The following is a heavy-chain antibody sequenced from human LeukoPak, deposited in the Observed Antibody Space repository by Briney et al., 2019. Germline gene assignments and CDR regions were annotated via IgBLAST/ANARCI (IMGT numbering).Heavy chain of an antibody. CDR3: ARAGQLNY. CDR2: IEEEGSAK. J-gene: IGHJ4*02. Sequence: PGGSLRLSCVGSGFTFSGYWMNWVRQAPGRGLEWVAKIEEEGSAKYYMDSVKGRFSIYRDNAKNSLYLQMYSLRAEDTAMYYCARAGQLNYWGQGTLVTVFS. V-gene: IGHV3-7*05. CDR1: GFTFSGYW. D-gene: IGHD6-13*01.